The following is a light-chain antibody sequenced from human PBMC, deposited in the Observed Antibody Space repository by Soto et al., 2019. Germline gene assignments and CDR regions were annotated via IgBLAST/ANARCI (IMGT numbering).Light chain of an antibody. J-gene: IGKJ1*01. Sequence: IQMTQSPSSVSASVGDRVTITCRANQDINSWLAWYQQKPGRAPNLLIYAASNLKNGVPSRFSGSGFGTDFTLTISSLQPEDFATYYCQQANTFPGTFGQGTKVEMK. CDR3: QQANTFPGT. CDR1: QDINSW. V-gene: IGKV1-12*01. CDR2: AAS.